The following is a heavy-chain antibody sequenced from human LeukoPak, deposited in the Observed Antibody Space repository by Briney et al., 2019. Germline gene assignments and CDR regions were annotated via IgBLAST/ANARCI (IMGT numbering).Heavy chain of an antibody. Sequence: ASVKVSCRASGYTFTGYYMHWVRQAPGQGLEWMGWINPNSGGTNYAQKFQGRVTMTRDTSISTAYMELSRLRSDDTAVYYCARGDVVVTAYDYWGQGTLVTVSS. J-gene: IGHJ4*02. CDR1: GYTFTGYY. V-gene: IGHV1-2*02. CDR2: INPNSGGT. CDR3: ARGDVVVTAYDY. D-gene: IGHD2-21*02.